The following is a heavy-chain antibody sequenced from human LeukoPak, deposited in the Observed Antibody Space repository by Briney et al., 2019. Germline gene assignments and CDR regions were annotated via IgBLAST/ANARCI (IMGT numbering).Heavy chain of an antibody. CDR1: GFTFSSYS. Sequence: TGGSLRLSCAASGFTFSSYSMNWVRQAPGKGLEWVSSISSSSSYIYYADSVKGRFTISRDNSKNTLYLQMNSLRAEDTAVYYCAKGIVGGIAGDYWGQGTLVTVSS. CDR3: AKGIVGGIAGDY. D-gene: IGHD1-26*01. J-gene: IGHJ4*02. CDR2: ISSSSSYI. V-gene: IGHV3-21*04.